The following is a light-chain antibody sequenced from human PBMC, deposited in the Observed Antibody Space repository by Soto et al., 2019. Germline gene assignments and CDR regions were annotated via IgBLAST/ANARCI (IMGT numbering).Light chain of an antibody. CDR1: QSISSW. Sequence: DIQLTQSPSTLSASVGDRVTITCRASQSISSWLVWYQQKPGKAPKFLIYKTSNLESGVPSRFIGSGSGTEFTLTISSLQPDDFATYYCQYYNNYCWTFGQGTKVEIK. CDR3: QYYNNYCWT. J-gene: IGKJ1*01. CDR2: KTS. V-gene: IGKV1-5*03.